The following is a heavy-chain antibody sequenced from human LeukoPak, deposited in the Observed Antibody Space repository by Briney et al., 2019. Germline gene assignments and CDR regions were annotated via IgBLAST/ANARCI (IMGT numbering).Heavy chain of an antibody. CDR2: ISAYNGNT. CDR3: ARDVAPTMITFGGVISLGFDY. D-gene: IGHD3-16*02. J-gene: IGHJ4*02. Sequence: GASVKVSCKASGYTFTSYGISWVRQAPGQGLEWMGWISAYNGNTNYAQKLQGRVTMTTDTSTSTAYMELRSLRSDDTAVYYCARDVAPTMITFGGVISLGFDYWGQGTLVTVSS. V-gene: IGHV1-18*01. CDR1: GYTFTSYG.